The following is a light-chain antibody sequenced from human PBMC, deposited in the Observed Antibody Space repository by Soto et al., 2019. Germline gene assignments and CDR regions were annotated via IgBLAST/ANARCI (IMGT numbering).Light chain of an antibody. CDR3: QQYGSSQWT. V-gene: IGKV3-20*01. CDR2: GAS. CDR1: QSASSSY. Sequence: EIVLTQSPGTLSLSPGERATLSCRASQSASSSYLAWYQQKPGQAPRLLIYGASSRATGITDRFSGSGSGTDFTLTISRLEPEDFAVYYCQQYGSSQWTFGQGTKVEIK. J-gene: IGKJ1*01.